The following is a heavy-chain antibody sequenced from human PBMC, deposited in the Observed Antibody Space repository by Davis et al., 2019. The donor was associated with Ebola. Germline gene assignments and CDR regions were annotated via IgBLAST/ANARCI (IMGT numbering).Heavy chain of an antibody. V-gene: IGHV1-46*01. CDR3: ARADYGDADY. J-gene: IGHJ4*02. CDR1: GYTFTSYY. CDR2: INPSGGST. D-gene: IGHD4-17*01. Sequence: ASVKVSCKASGYTFTSYYMHWVRQAPGQGLEWMGIINPSGGSTSYAQKFQGRVTMTRDTSTSTVYMELRSLRSDDTAVYYCARADYGDADYWGQGTLVTVSS.